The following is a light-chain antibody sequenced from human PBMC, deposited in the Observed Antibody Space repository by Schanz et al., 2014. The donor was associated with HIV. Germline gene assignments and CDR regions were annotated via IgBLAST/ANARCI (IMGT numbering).Light chain of an antibody. V-gene: IGLV2-8*01. Sequence: QSVLTQPPSASGSPGHSVTISCTGTTSDIGAYNYVSWYQLHPGRAPKLIIFEVNRRPSGVPDRFSGSKSGNTASLTVSGLQAEDEADYYCNSYAATSNVLFGGGTKVTVL. CDR1: TSDIGAYNY. CDR3: NSYAATSNVL. CDR2: EVN. J-gene: IGLJ3*02.